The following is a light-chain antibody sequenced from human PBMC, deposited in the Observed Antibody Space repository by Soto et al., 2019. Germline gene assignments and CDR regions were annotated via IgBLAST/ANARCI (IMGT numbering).Light chain of an antibody. Sequence: EIVLTQSPGTLSLSPGERATLSCRASQSISSSYLTWYQQKPGQAPRLLMYGASSRATGIPDRFSGSGSGTDFTLTISRLEPEDFAVYHCQQYGGSPRTFGQGTKVESK. CDR2: GAS. J-gene: IGKJ1*01. CDR3: QQYGGSPRT. V-gene: IGKV3-20*01. CDR1: QSISSSY.